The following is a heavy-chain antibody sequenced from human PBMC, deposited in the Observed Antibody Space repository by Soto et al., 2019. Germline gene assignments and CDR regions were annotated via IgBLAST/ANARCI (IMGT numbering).Heavy chain of an antibody. D-gene: IGHD6-19*01. CDR3: ARDLAVGLVDY. CDR2: ISAYNGNT. V-gene: IGHV1-18*01. Sequence: QVQLVQSGAEVKKPGASVKVSCKASGYTFTSYGISWVRQAPGQGLEWMGWISAYNGNTKYTQKLQGRVTMTTDTSTSTGYMQLRSLRSDDTAVYYCARDLAVGLVDYWGQGTLVTVSS. CDR1: GYTFTSYG. J-gene: IGHJ4*02.